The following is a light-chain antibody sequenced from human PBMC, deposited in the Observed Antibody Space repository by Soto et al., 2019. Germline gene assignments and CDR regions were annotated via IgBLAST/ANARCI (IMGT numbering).Light chain of an antibody. CDR2: AAS. CDR1: QSVTSY. V-gene: IGKV3-11*01. Sequence: EVVLTQSPATLSLSPGERATLSCRASQSVTSYLAWYQQKPGQAPRLLIYAASNRATGSPARFSGSGSGTDFTLTISSLEPEDFAVYYCQQRSNWPPVYTFGQGTKLEIK. J-gene: IGKJ2*01. CDR3: QQRSNWPPVYT.